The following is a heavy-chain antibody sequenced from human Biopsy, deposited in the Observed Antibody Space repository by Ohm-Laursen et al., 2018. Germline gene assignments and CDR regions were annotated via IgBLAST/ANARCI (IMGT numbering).Heavy chain of an antibody. CDR1: GGTFTNYA. CDR2: IIPIFGTA. CDR3: ARDALGGGSYRFFY. D-gene: IGHD1-26*01. Sequence: SSVKVSCKASGGTFTNYAISWVRQAPGQGLEWMGGIIPIFGTANYAQKFQGRVTITADESTSTAYMELRSLRSDDTAVYYCARDALGGGSYRFFYWGQGSLATVSS. J-gene: IGHJ4*02. V-gene: IGHV1-69*01.